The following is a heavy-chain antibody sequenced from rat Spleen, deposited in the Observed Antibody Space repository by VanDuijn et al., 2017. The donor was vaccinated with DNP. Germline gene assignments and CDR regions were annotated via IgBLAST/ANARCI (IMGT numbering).Heavy chain of an antibody. V-gene: IGHV2S12*01. Sequence: VQLVESGGGLVQPERSLKLSCAASGFTFSNYYMAWVRQPPGKGLEWIAAMSSGGSTYYNSALKSRLSISRDTSKSQVFLKMNSLQTEDTAMYFCARWGDYWGQGVMVTVSS. CDR3: ARWGDY. J-gene: IGHJ2*01. CDR1: GFTFSNYY. CDR2: MSSGGST.